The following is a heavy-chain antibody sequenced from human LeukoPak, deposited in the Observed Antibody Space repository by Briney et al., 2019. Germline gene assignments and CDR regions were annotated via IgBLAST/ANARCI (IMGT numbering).Heavy chain of an antibody. J-gene: IGHJ4*02. CDR2: ISSSGSTI. Sequence: GGSLRLSCAVSGFSVSSNYVSWVRQAPGKGLEWVSYISSSGSTIYYADSVKGRFTISRDNAKNSLYLQMNSLRAEDTAVYYCARDLSSSSSDYWGQGPLVTVS. V-gene: IGHV3-11*01. CDR3: ARDLSSSSSDY. D-gene: IGHD6-13*01. CDR1: GFSVSSNY.